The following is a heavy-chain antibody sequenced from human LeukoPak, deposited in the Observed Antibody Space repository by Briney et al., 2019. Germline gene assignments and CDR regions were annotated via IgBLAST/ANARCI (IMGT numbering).Heavy chain of an antibody. CDR2: ISAYNGNT. CDR3: ARVYGPPPYYYYYMDV. CDR1: GYTFTSYG. J-gene: IGHJ6*03. Sequence: ASVKVSCKASGYTFTSYGISWARQAPGQGLEWMGWISAYNGNTNYAQKLQGRVTMTTDTSTSTAYMELRSLRSDDTAVYYCARVYGPPPYYYYYMDVWGKGTTVTISS. D-gene: IGHD3-10*01. V-gene: IGHV1-18*01.